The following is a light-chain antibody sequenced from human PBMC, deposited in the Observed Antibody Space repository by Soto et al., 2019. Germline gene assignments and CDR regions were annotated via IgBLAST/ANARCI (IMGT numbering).Light chain of an antibody. Sequence: QSVLTQPRSVSGSPGQSVTISCTGTSSDVGGYNYVSWYQQHPGKAPKLMICDVSKRPSGVPDRFSGPKSGNTASLTISGLQAEDEADYYCCSYAGSYTVLFGGGTKLTVL. J-gene: IGLJ2*01. CDR2: DVS. V-gene: IGLV2-11*01. CDR1: SSDVGGYNY. CDR3: CSYAGSYTVL.